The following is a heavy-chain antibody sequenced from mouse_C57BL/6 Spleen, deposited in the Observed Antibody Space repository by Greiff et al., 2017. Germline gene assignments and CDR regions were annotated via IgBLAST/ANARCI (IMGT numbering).Heavy chain of an antibody. Sequence: VQLQQSGAELVKPGASVKLSCKASGYTFTEYTIHWLKQRSGQGLEWIGWFYPGSGSIKYNETFKDKDTLTADKSSSSVYMELSILTSEYSAVYFCARHEGYGSPWFAYWGQGTLVTVSA. D-gene: IGHD1-1*01. CDR3: ARHEGYGSPWFAY. V-gene: IGHV1-62-2*01. J-gene: IGHJ3*01. CDR2: FYPGSGSI. CDR1: GYTFTEYT.